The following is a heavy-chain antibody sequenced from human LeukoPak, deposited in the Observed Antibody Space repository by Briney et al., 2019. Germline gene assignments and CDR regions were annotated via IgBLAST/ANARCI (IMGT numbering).Heavy chain of an antibody. Sequence: PGGSLRLSCAASGFTFSSYSMNWVRQAPGKGLEWVSSISSSSSYIYYADSVKGRFTISRDNAKNSLYLQMNSLRAEDTAVYYCARDILFPPAYYFDYWGQGTLVTVSS. CDR2: ISSSSSYI. CDR3: ARDILFPPAYYFDY. CDR1: GFTFSSYS. J-gene: IGHJ4*02. D-gene: IGHD2-21*01. V-gene: IGHV3-21*01.